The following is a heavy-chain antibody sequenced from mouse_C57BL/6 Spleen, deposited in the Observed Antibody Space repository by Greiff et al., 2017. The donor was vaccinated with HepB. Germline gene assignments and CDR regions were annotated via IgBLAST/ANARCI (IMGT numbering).Heavy chain of an antibody. Sequence: EVMLVESGGGLVKPGGSLKLSCAASGFTFSSYTMSWVRQTPEKRLEWVATISGGGGNTYYPDSVKGRFTISRDNAKNTLYLQMSHLKSEDTAMYYCARGGPTIVTTWYFDVWGTGTTVTVSS. CDR3: ARGGPTIVTTWYFDV. CDR2: ISGGGGNT. D-gene: IGHD2-5*01. V-gene: IGHV5-9*01. J-gene: IGHJ1*03. CDR1: GFTFSSYT.